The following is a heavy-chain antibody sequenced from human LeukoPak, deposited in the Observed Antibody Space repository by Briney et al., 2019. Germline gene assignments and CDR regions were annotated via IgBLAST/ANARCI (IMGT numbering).Heavy chain of an antibody. CDR3: ARRGWDGGYDSSGYYLTYYFDY. Sequence: SSETLSLTCTVSGGSISSYYWSWIRQPPGKGLEWIGYIYYSGSTNYSPSLKSRVTISVDTSKNQFSLKLSSVTAADTAVYYCARRGWDGGYDSSGYYLTYYFDYWGQGTLVTVSS. V-gene: IGHV4-59*08. J-gene: IGHJ4*02. D-gene: IGHD3-22*01. CDR2: IYYSGST. CDR1: GGSISSYY.